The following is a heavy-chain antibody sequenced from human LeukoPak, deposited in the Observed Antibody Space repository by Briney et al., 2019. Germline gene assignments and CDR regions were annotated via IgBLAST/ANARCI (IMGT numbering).Heavy chain of an antibody. Sequence: GGSLRLSCAASGFTFSTYGMSWVRQAPGKGLEWVSAVSSTGGTTYYADSVKGRFTISRDNSKNTLFLQINSLRAEDTAVYYCAKDDAWLQYNDWGQGTLVTVSS. CDR3: AKDDAWLQYND. CDR2: VSSTGGTT. J-gene: IGHJ4*02. D-gene: IGHD5-24*01. V-gene: IGHV3-23*01. CDR1: GFTFSTYG.